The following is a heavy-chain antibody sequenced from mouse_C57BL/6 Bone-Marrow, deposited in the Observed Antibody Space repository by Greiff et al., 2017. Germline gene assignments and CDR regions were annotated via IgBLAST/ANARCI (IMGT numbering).Heavy chain of an antibody. V-gene: IGHV5-6*01. J-gene: IGHJ4*01. Sequence: EVQLVESGGDLVKPGGSLKLSCAASGFTFSSYGMSWVRQTPDKRLEWVATISSGGSYTYYPDSVKGRFTISRDNDKNTLYLQMSSLKSEDTAMYYCASLRRGAMDDWGQGTSVTVSS. CDR1: GFTFSSYG. D-gene: IGHD1-2*01. CDR2: ISSGGSYT. CDR3: ASLRRGAMDD.